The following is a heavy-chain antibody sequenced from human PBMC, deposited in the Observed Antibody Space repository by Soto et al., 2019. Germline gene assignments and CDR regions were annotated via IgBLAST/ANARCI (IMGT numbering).Heavy chain of an antibody. J-gene: IGHJ6*02. D-gene: IGHD3-10*01. CDR2: IQNSGNT. Sequence: SETLSLTSSASGGSISNNFYYWTWISQPTGKEREWIGYIQNSGNTASNPPLNSRSTISVDKPNNQSSLKLSTVAAAATAVYYCTRRFSYGSGKYGIDLWCQGTTVTVS. V-gene: IGHV4-61*05. CDR3: TRRFSYGSGKYGIDL. CDR1: GGSISNNFYY.